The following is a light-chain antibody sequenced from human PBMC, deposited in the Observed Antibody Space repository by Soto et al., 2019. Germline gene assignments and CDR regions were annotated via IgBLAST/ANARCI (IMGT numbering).Light chain of an antibody. V-gene: IGKV3-11*01. CDR3: QQRSNWPIT. J-gene: IGKJ5*01. Sequence: EIVLTQSRSTLSFSPLGRATLSCRASQNINRYLAWYHQKPGQPPRLLIYDASTRATGIPARFSGSGSGTDFTLTISSLEPEDFAVYYCQQRSNWPITVGQGTRLEIK. CDR2: DAS. CDR1: QNINRY.